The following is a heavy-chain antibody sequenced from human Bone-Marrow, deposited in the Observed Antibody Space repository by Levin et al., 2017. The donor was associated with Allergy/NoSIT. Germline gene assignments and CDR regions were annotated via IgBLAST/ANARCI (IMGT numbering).Heavy chain of an antibody. D-gene: IGHD3-22*01. CDR3: AKGSDTSGYYFDV. J-gene: IGHJ4*02. CDR1: SDSFAKYW. Sequence: PGGSLRLSCKTSSDSFAKYWLGWVRQMPGKGLEWMGIIYPGDSDTRYNPSFQAQVTISADKSTNSAYLQWSSLRTSDTATYYCAKGSDTSGYYFDVWGPGTLVSVSS. CDR2: IYPGDSDT. V-gene: IGHV5-51*01.